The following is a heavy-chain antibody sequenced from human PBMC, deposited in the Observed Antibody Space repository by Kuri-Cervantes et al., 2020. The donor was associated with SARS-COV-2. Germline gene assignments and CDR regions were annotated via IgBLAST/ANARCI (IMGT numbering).Heavy chain of an antibody. Sequence: GGSLRLSCAASGFTFSSHSMNWVRQAPGKGLEWVSCTSSGSTYIYYVDSVKGRFTISRDNAKNSLYLQMNSLRAEDTAVYYCARAGGSGGTSNYYYYMDVWGKGTPVTVSS. CDR1: GFTFSSHS. D-gene: IGHD2-15*01. CDR3: ARAGGSGGTSNYYYYMDV. CDR2: TSSGSTYI. J-gene: IGHJ6*03. V-gene: IGHV3-21*01.